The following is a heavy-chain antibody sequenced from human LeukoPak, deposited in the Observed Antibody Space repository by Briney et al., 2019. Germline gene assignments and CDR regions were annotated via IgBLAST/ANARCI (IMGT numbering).Heavy chain of an antibody. J-gene: IGHJ2*01. D-gene: IGHD3-22*01. V-gene: IGHV3-23*01. CDR3: AKGRITMIVDDWYFDL. CDR1: GFTFSSYP. Sequence: GGSLRLSCAASGFTFSSYPMSWVRQAPGKGLEWLSSISGSGGPTYYADSVKGRFTISRDNSKNTLYLQMNSLRAEGTGVYYCAKGRITMIVDDWYFDLWGRGTLVTVSS. CDR2: ISGSGGPT.